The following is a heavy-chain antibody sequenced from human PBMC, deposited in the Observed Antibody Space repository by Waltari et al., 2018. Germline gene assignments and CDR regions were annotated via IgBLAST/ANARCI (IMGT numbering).Heavy chain of an antibody. CDR2: IFHAGFT. Sequence: QVQLQESGPGLVKPSETLSLPCDVSGYSIDRGYFWGGIRQPPGKGLEWIGTIFHAGFTYYSPSLKGRVTMSVDKSKNQFSLNLSSVTAADTAVYYCARAPGVAAAAYFDYWGQGILVTVSS. V-gene: IGHV4-38-2*01. D-gene: IGHD6-13*01. CDR3: ARAPGVAAAAYFDY. CDR1: GYSIDRGYF. J-gene: IGHJ4*02.